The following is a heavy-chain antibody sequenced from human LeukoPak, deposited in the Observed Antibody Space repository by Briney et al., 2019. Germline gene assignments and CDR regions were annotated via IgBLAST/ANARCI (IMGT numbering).Heavy chain of an antibody. CDR2: ISHSGST. J-gene: IGHJ4*02. D-gene: IGHD2-15*01. CDR3: ARFFPDIVVVVAEEGYFDY. CDR1: GGSINSGDYS. V-gene: IGHV4-30-2*01. Sequence: PSETLSLTCAVSGGSINSGDYSWSWIRQPPGKGLEWIGHISHSGSTYYNPSLKSRVTISVDKSKNQFSLKLSSVTAADTAVYYCARFFPDIVVVVAEEGYFDYWGQGTLSPSPQ.